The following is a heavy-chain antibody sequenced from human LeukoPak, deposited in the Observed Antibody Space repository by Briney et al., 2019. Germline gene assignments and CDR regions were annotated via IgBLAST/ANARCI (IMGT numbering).Heavy chain of an antibody. Sequence: SETLSLTCTVSGGSISSGSYYWSWIRQPAGKGLEWIGRIYTSGSTNYNPSLKSRVTISVDTSKNQFSLKLSSVTAADTAVYYCARSRSAAAGKPTTLLDPWGQGTPVTVSS. D-gene: IGHD6-13*01. V-gene: IGHV4-61*02. J-gene: IGHJ5*02. CDR1: GGSISSGSYY. CDR3: ARSRSAAAGKPTTLLDP. CDR2: IYTSGST.